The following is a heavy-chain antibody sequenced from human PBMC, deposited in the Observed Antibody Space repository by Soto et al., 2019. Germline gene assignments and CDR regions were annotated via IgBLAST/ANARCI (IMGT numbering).Heavy chain of an antibody. CDR2: ISGSGGST. V-gene: IGHV3-23*01. CDR1: GFTFSSYA. D-gene: IGHD2-15*01. J-gene: IGHJ4*02. Sequence: EVQLLESGGGLVQPGGSLRLSCVASGFTFSSYAVTWVRQAPGKGLDWVSTISGSGGSTYYADSVKGRFTISRDNSKNTLYLQMNSLRAEYTAIYYCAKPPRGGGPVGFDYWGQGTLVTVSS. CDR3: AKPPRGGGPVGFDY.